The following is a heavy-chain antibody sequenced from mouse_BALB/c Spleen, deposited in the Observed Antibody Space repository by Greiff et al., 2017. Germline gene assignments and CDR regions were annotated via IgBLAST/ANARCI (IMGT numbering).Heavy chain of an antibody. J-gene: IGHJ4*01. CDR3: ARSFPRYAMDY. CDR2: ISCYNGAT. Sequence: LVKTGASVTISCKASGYSFTGYYMHWVKQSHGKSLEWIGYISCYNGATSYNQKFKGKATFTVDTSSSTAYMQFNSLTSEDSAVYYCARSFPRYAMDYWGQGTSVTVSS. CDR1: GYSFTGYY. V-gene: IGHV1S34*01.